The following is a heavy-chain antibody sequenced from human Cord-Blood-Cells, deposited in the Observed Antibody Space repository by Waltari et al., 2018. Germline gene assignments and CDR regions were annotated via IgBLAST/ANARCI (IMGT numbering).Heavy chain of an antibody. CDR2: INPNSGGT. CDR1: GYTITGYH. CDR3: ARDGGFDIVVVPAANWFDP. Sequence: QVQLVQSGAEVKKPGASVKVSCKASGYTITGYHLHWVRQAPGQGLEWMGWINPNSGGTNYDTSISTAYMELSRLRSDDTAVYYCARDGGFDIVVVPAANWFDPWGQGTLVTVSS. J-gene: IGHJ5*02. D-gene: IGHD2-2*01. V-gene: IGHV1-2*02.